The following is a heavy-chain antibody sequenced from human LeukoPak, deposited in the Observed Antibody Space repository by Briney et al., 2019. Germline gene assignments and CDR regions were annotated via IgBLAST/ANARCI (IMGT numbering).Heavy chain of an antibody. Sequence: PSETLSLTCTVSGGSISSSSYYWGWIRQPPGKGLEWIGSIYYSGSTYYNPSLKSRVTISVDTSKNQFSLKLSSVTAADTAVYYCARQGMGATQGGRDYYYYYYMDVWGKGTTVTVSS. J-gene: IGHJ6*03. V-gene: IGHV4-39*01. CDR1: GGSISSSSYY. CDR3: ARQGMGATQGGRDYYYYYYMDV. D-gene: IGHD1-26*01. CDR2: IYYSGST.